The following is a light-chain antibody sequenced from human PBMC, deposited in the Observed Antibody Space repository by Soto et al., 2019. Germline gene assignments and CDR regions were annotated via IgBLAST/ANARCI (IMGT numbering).Light chain of an antibody. CDR3: QQYVNSPIT. J-gene: IGKJ5*01. CDR2: DAS. V-gene: IGKV3-20*01. Sequence: EIVLTQSPGTLSLSPGERATLSCRASQSVGRNYLAWFQQKPGQAPRLLIYDASNRATGIPDKFGGSGSGTDFTFTISRLEPEDFAVYYWQQYVNSPITFGQGTRLEIK. CDR1: QSVGRNY.